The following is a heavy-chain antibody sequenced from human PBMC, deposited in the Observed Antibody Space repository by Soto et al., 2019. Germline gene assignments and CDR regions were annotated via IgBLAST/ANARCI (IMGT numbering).Heavy chain of an antibody. CDR3: ARDAVAREGGTQYYFDY. D-gene: IGHD6-19*01. CDR1: GFTFSIYG. CDR2: ISGSGGGT. Sequence: EVQLLESGEGFVQPWGSLRLSCTATGFTFSIYGMDWVRQAPGKGLEWISAISGSGGGTYHADSVKGRFTISRDNSKNTLYLQMSSLRAEDTALYYCARDAVAREGGTQYYFDYWGQGTLVTVSS. J-gene: IGHJ4*02. V-gene: IGHV3-23*01.